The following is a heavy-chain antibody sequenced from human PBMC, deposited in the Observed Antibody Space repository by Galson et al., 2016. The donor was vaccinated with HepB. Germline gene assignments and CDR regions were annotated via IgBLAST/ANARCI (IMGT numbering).Heavy chain of an antibody. V-gene: IGHV2-5*02. J-gene: IGHJ3*02. CDR1: GFSLNTSAVG. D-gene: IGHD1-1*01. CDR3: SHRLVSGLQLEQDVFDI. Sequence: PALVKPTQTLTLTCTFSGFSLNTSAVGVGWIRQPPGKALEWLALIYGDDDKRFRPSLKSRLTITKDTSKNQVVLKMTNMDPVDTATYYCSHRLVSGLQLEQDVFDIGGQGTMVTVSS. CDR2: IYGDDDK.